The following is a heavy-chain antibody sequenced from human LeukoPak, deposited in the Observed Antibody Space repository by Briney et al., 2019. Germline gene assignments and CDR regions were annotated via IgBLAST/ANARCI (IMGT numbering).Heavy chain of an antibody. CDR2: ISSSSYI. Sequence: GGSLRLSFAASGFTFSSYSMNWVRQAPGKGLEWVSSISSSSYIYYADSVKGRFTISRDNAKNPLYLQMNSLRAEDTAVYYCASDFWSGYYTADYWGQGTLVTVSS. V-gene: IGHV3-21*01. J-gene: IGHJ4*02. CDR3: ASDFWSGYYTADY. D-gene: IGHD3-3*01. CDR1: GFTFSSYS.